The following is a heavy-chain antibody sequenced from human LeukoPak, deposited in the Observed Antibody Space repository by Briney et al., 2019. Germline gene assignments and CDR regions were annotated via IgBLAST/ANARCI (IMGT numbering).Heavy chain of an antibody. CDR1: GYTFTSYG. J-gene: IGHJ5*02. CDR2: ISAYNANT. CDR3: ARHTVRYPPHGWFDP. V-gene: IGHV1-18*01. Sequence: ASVKVSCKASGYTFTSYGISWVRQAPGQGLEGMGWISAYNANTNYAQKLQGRVTMTTDTSTSTAYLERRSLRSDDTAVYYCARHTVRYPPHGWFDPWGQGTLVTVSS. D-gene: IGHD4-11*01.